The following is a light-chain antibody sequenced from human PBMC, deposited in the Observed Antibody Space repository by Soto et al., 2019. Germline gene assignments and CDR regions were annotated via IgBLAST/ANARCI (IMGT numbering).Light chain of an antibody. Sequence: EIVLTQSPGTLSLSPGERATLSCRASQSVSSSYLAWYQQKPGQAPRLLIYGASSRATGIPDRFSGNGSGTDFTLTISRLEPEDFAVYYCQQYGSSLIFTFGPGTKVDIK. J-gene: IGKJ3*01. CDR3: QQYGSSLIFT. CDR1: QSVSSSY. V-gene: IGKV3-20*01. CDR2: GAS.